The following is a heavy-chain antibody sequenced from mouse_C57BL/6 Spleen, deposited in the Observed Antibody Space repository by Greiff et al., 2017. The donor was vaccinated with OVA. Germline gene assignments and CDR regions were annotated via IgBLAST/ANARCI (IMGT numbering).Heavy chain of an antibody. V-gene: IGHV5-4*01. J-gene: IGHJ1*03. Sequence: EVMLVESGGGLVKPGGSLKLSCAASGFTFSSYAMSWVRQTPEKRLEWVATISDGGSYTYYPDNVKGRFTISRDNAKNNLYLQMSHLKSEDTAMYYCARDMTTVVGYFDVWGTGTTVTVSS. CDR3: ARDMTTVVGYFDV. D-gene: IGHD1-1*01. CDR1: GFTFSSYA. CDR2: ISDGGSYT.